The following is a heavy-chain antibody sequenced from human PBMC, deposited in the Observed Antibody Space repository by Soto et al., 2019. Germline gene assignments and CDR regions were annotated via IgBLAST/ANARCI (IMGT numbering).Heavy chain of an antibody. J-gene: IGHJ4*02. CDR1: GFTFSSYA. CDR3: AKDGVVVPAATAPFDF. Sequence: PGGSLRLSCAASGFTFSSYAMSWVRQAPGKGLEWVSAISGSGGSTYYADSVKGRFTISRDNSKNTLYLQMNSLRAEDTDVYYCAKDGVVVPAATAPFDFWGQGTLVTVSS. CDR2: ISGSGGST. V-gene: IGHV3-23*01. D-gene: IGHD2-2*01.